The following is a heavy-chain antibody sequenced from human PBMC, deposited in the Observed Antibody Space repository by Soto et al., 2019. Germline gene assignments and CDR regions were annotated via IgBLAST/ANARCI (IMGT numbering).Heavy chain of an antibody. V-gene: IGHV3-30-3*01. D-gene: IGHD4-4*01. CDR1: GFTFSSYA. Sequence: QVQLVESGGGVVQPGRSLRLSCAASGFTFSSYAMHWVRQAPGKGLEWVAVISYDGSNKYYADSVKGRFTISGDNSKNSLYLQMYSRRAADTAAYYCARPLWRNDYNWGYFDLWGRGTLVTVSS. CDR2: ISYDGSNK. CDR3: ARPLWRNDYNWGYFDL. J-gene: IGHJ2*01.